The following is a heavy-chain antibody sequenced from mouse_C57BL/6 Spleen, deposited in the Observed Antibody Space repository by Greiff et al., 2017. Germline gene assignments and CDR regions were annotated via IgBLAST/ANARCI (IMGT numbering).Heavy chain of an antibody. CDR2: ISSGSSTI. J-gene: IGHJ4*01. CDR3: ARGDDGYFECAMDY. Sequence: EVQLVESGGGLVKPGGSLTLSCAASGFTFSDYGMHWVRQAPEMGLEWVAYISSGSSTIYYADTVKGRFTISRDNAKNTLSRQMSSVRSEDTAMYYYARGDDGYFECAMDYWGQGTSVTVSS. V-gene: IGHV5-17*01. D-gene: IGHD2-3*01. CDR1: GFTFSDYG.